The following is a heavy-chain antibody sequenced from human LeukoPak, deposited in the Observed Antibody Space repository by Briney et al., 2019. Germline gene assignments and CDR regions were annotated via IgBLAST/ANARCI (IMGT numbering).Heavy chain of an antibody. V-gene: IGHV3-30*04. CDR1: GFTFSSYA. J-gene: IGHJ4*02. CDR3: AKDGEDYYYDSSGYFSY. Sequence: GGSLRLSCAASGFTFSSYAMHWVRQAPGKGLEWVSFISYDGSNKFFADSVKGRFTISRDNSKNKLYLQMNSLRAEDTAVYYCAKDGEDYYYDSSGYFSYWGQGTLVTVSS. D-gene: IGHD3-22*01. CDR2: ISYDGSNK.